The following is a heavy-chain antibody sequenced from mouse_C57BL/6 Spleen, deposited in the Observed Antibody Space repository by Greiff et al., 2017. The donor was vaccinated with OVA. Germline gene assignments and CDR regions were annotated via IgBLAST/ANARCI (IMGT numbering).Heavy chain of an antibody. J-gene: IGHJ2*01. Sequence: VQLQQSGPELVKPGASVKISCKASGYAFSSSWMNWVKQRPGKGLEWIGRIYPGDGDTNYNGKFKGKATLTADKSSSTAYMQLSSLTSEDSAVYFCARESGGYDEVYFDYWGQGTTLTVSS. V-gene: IGHV1-82*01. CDR3: ARESGGYDEVYFDY. D-gene: IGHD2-2*01. CDR1: GYAFSSSW. CDR2: IYPGDGDT.